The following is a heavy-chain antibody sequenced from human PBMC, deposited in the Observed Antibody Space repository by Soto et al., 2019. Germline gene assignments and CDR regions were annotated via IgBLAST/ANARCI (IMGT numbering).Heavy chain of an antibody. CDR2: ISGSGGST. CDR1: GFTFSSYA. Sequence: GGSLRLSCAASGFTFSSYAMSWVRQAPGKGLEWVSAISGSGGSTYYADSVKGRFTISRDNSKNTLYLQMNSLRAEDTAVYYCAKEGALGGYNWNYIGFHYFDYWGQGTLVTVSS. V-gene: IGHV3-23*01. CDR3: AKEGALGGYNWNYIGFHYFDY. D-gene: IGHD1-7*01. J-gene: IGHJ4*02.